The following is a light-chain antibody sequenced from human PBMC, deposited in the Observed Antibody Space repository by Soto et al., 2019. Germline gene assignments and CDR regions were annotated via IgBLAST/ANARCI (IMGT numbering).Light chain of an antibody. J-gene: IGKJ3*01. CDR1: QDISNY. CDR2: GAS. Sequence: DIQMTQSPSSLSASVGDRVTITCQASQDISNYLNWYQQIPGQAPKLLTYGASNLETGVPSRFIGSASGTDFSFTISSLQPEDLATYYCQQYDNLPFTFGPGTKVDIK. V-gene: IGKV1-33*01. CDR3: QQYDNLPFT.